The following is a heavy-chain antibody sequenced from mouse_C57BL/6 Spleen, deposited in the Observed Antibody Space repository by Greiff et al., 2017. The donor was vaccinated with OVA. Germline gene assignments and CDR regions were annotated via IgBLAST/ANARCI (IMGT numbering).Heavy chain of an antibody. J-gene: IGHJ2*01. CDR2: IDPNSGGT. Sequence: QVQLQQPGAELVKPGASVKLSCKASGYTFTSYWMHWVKQRPGRGLELIGRIDPNSGGTKYNEKFKSKATLTVDKPSSTAYMQLSSLTSEDSAVYYCARLRDYHFDYWGQGTTLTVSS. CDR3: ARLRDYHFDY. V-gene: IGHV1-72*01. D-gene: IGHD2-4*01. CDR1: GYTFTSYW.